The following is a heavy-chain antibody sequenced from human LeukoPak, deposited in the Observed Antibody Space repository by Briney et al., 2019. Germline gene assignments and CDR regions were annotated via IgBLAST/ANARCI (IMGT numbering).Heavy chain of an antibody. CDR3: ASLDAYNKFFED. D-gene: IGHD5-24*01. J-gene: IGHJ4*01. CDR1: GGSISTSSYY. CDR2: IYYSGNN. Sequence: SETLSLTCSVSGGSISTSSYYWGWIRQPPGKGLEWIGSIYYSGNNFYNPSLESRVTISVDTSKNQFSLKMISVTAADTSVYYCASLDAYNKFFEDWGQGTLVTVSS. V-gene: IGHV4-39*07.